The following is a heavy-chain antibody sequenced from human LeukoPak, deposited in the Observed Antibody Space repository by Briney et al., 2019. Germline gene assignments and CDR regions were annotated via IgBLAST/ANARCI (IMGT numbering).Heavy chain of an antibody. D-gene: IGHD6-19*01. CDR2: ISWNSGSI. CDR1: GFTFDDYA. CDR3: ARDKNRQWLVLGLDAFDI. J-gene: IGHJ3*02. Sequence: GGSLRLSCAASGFTFDDYAMPWVRQAPGKGLEWVSGISWNSGSIGYADSVKGRFTISRDNAKNSLYLQMNSLRAEDTALYYCARDKNRQWLVLGLDAFDIWGQGTMVTVSS. V-gene: IGHV3-9*01.